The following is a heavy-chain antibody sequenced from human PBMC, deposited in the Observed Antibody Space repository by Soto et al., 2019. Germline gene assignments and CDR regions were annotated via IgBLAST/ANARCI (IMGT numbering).Heavy chain of an antibody. J-gene: IGHJ3*02. Sequence: GESLKISCKGFGYSFTSYWIGWVRQMPGKGLEWMGIIYPGDSDTRYSPSFQGQVTISADKSISTAYLQWSSLKASDTAMYYCARQRPTYYYDSSGYYGAFDIWGQGTMVTVSS. V-gene: IGHV5-51*01. CDR1: GYSFTSYW. CDR2: IYPGDSDT. D-gene: IGHD3-22*01. CDR3: ARQRPTYYYDSSGYYGAFDI.